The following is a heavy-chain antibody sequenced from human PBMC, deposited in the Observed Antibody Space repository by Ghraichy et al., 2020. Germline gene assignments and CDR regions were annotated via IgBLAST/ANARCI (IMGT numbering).Heavy chain of an antibody. Sequence: SETLSLTCTVSGGSISSSSYSWGWIRQPPGKGLEWLGSIYYSGSTYYNPSLKSRLTISVDTSKNQFSLKLNSVTAADTAVYYCARQPSSGYYRDYWYFDLWGRGTLVTVSS. V-gene: IGHV4-39*01. CDR3: ARQPSSGYYRDYWYFDL. D-gene: IGHD3-22*01. J-gene: IGHJ2*01. CDR2: IYYSGST. CDR1: GGSISSSSYS.